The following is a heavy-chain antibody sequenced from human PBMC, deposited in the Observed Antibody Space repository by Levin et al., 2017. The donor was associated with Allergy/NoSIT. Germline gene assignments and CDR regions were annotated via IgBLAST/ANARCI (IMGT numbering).Heavy chain of an antibody. V-gene: IGHV4-59*13. J-gene: IGHJ4*02. CDR3: ARAGIKCRGGSCDDLPLAY. D-gene: IGHD2-15*01. CDR2: ISYTGTS. CDR1: GGPISDYY. Sequence: GSLRLSCTVSGGPISDYYWSWIRQPPGKGLECIGFISYTGTSNYNPSLKSRVSISVDTSKNQFSLRLRSVTTADTAVYYCARAGIKCRGGSCDDLPLAYWGQGTLVSVSS.